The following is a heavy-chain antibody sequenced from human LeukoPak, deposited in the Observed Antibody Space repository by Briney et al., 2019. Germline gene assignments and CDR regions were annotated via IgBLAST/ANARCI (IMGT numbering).Heavy chain of an antibody. J-gene: IGHJ4*03. V-gene: IGHV4-34*01. D-gene: IGHD1-1*01. Sequence: PSETLSLTCAVYGGSFCRYYWSWIRQSPGKGLEWIAEINHRGDTNYNPSVKSRVTISVDTSKNQFSLKVTSLTAADTAVYFCARGPTISETGYFDYWGQGTLVTVSS. CDR1: GGSFCRYY. CDR3: ARGPTISETGYFDY. CDR2: INHRGDT.